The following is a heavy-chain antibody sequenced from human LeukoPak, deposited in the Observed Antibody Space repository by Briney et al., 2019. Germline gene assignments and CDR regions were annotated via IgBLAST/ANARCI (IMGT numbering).Heavy chain of an antibody. Sequence: PGGSLRLSCAASGFTFRTYAMHWVRQAPGKGLQWVALIQYDGNNKNYVDSVKGRFTISRDNSKNTLYLQMNSLRAEDTAMYYCAKVSSAYYYFDYWGQGTLVTVSS. CDR3: AKVSSAYYYFDY. CDR2: IQYDGNNK. J-gene: IGHJ4*02. D-gene: IGHD3-22*01. V-gene: IGHV3-30*02. CDR1: GFTFRTYA.